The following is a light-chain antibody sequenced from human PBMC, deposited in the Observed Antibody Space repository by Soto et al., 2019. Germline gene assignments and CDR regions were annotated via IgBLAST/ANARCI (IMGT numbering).Light chain of an antibody. CDR1: SSDVGGYNY. Sequence: QSVLTQPASVSGSPGQSIAISCTGTSSDVGGYNYVSWYQQHPGKAPKLMIYDVSNRPSGVSDRFSGSKSGNTASLTISGLQADDEAVYYCSSYTSSSTRVFGTGTKLTVL. V-gene: IGLV2-14*01. CDR2: DVS. J-gene: IGLJ1*01. CDR3: SSYTSSSTRV.